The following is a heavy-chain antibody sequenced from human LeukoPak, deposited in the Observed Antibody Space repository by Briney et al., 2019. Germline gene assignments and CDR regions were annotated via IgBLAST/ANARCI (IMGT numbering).Heavy chain of an antibody. V-gene: IGHV4-4*09. D-gene: IGHD2-2*01. CDR3: ASLDNECSSTSCYSYYYYMDV. Sequence: PSETLSLTCTVSGGSISSYYWSWIRQPPGKGLEWIGYIYTSGSTNYNPSLKSRVTISVDTSKNQFSPKLSSVTAADTAVYYCASLDNECSSTSCYSYYYYMDVWGKGTTVTVSS. CDR2: IYTSGST. J-gene: IGHJ6*03. CDR1: GGSISSYY.